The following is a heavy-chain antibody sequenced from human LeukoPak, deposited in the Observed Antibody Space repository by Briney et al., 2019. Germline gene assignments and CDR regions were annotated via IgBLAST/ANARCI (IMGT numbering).Heavy chain of an antibody. CDR1: GFTFSSSL. CDR3: ASGSGSYYAY. Sequence: GGSLRLSCAASGFTFSSSLMHWVRQAPGKGLVWVSRANSDGSATSYADSVKGRFTISRDNAKNTLYLQMNSLRAEDTAVYYCASGSGSYYAYWGQGTLVTVSS. D-gene: IGHD1-26*01. V-gene: IGHV3-74*01. CDR2: ANSDGSAT. J-gene: IGHJ4*02.